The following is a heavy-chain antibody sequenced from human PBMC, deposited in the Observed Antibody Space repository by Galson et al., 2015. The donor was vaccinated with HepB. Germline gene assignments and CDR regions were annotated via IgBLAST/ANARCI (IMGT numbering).Heavy chain of an antibody. CDR1: GGTITSGAYY. CDR3: ARARTHWCFDL. V-gene: IGHV4-39*01. CDR2: IHYSGGT. J-gene: IGHJ2*01. Sequence: ETLSLTCTVSGGTITSGAYYWGWIRQSPGRGLEWIASIHYSGGTYQNPSLKGRVTISVDTSKNQFSLNLSSVTAADTAVFYCARARTHWCFDLWGRGTLVTVSS.